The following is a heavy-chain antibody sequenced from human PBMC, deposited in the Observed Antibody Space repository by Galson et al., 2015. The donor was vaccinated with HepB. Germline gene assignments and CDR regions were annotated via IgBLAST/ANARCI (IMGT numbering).Heavy chain of an antibody. CDR3: ARLRGYSYDP. V-gene: IGHV4-59*08. D-gene: IGHD5-18*01. CDR1: GGSISSYY. CDR2: IYYSGGT. J-gene: IGHJ5*02. Sequence: LSLTCTVSGGSISSYYWSWIRQPPGKGLEWIGYIYYSGGTNYNPSLKSRVTISVDTSKNQFSLKLSSVTAADTAVYYCARLRGYSYDPWGQGTLVTVSS.